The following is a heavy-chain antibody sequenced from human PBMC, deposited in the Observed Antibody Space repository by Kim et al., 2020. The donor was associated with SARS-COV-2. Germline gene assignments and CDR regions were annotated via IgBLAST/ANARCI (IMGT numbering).Heavy chain of an antibody. V-gene: IGHV1-69*04. CDR2: IIPIRDIA. CDR1: GGTFNNYA. J-gene: IGHJ4*02. D-gene: IGHD3-9*01. Sequence: SVKVSCKASGGTFNNYAINWVRQAPGQGLEWMGRIIPIRDIALYAQQLQGRVTITADKSTSTVYMELNSLTSEDTAVYYCARVRPDSLTNYYTQPFDSWGQGTLVTVSS. CDR3: ARVRPDSLTNYYTQPFDS.